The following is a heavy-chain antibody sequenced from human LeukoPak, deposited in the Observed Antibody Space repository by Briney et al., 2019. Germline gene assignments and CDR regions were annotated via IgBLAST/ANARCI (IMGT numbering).Heavy chain of an antibody. V-gene: IGHV1-69*13. CDR3: ATGPGTYYYCYMDV. J-gene: IGHJ6*03. Sequence: SVKASCKASGGTFSSYAISWVRQAPGQGLEWMGGIIPIFGTANYAQKFQGRVTITADESTSTAYMELSSLRSEDTAVYYCATGPGTYYYCYMDVWGKGTTVTVSS. CDR2: IIPIFGTA. CDR1: GGTFSSYA. D-gene: IGHD3-10*01.